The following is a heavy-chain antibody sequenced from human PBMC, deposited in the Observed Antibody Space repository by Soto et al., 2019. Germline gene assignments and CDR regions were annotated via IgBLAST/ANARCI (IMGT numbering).Heavy chain of an antibody. J-gene: IGHJ5*02. V-gene: IGHV4-34*01. Sequence: QVQLQQWGAGLLKPSETLSLTCVVYGGSFSGYYWSWIRQPPGKGLEWIGEINHSGSTNYNPSLKSRVTISVDTSKTQFSLKLSSVTAADTAVYCCARGFRFCSGGSCYAGWFDPWGQGTLVTVSS. D-gene: IGHD2-15*01. CDR3: ARGFRFCSGGSCYAGWFDP. CDR1: GGSFSGYY. CDR2: INHSGST.